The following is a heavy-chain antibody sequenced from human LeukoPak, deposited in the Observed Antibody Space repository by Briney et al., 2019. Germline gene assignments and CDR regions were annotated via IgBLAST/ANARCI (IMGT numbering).Heavy chain of an antibody. D-gene: IGHD1-26*01. V-gene: IGHV3-13*01. CDR3: ARSSIVGATPGAFDI. CDR2: IGTAGDT. CDR1: GFTFSSYD. J-gene: IGHJ3*02. Sequence: GGSLRLSCAASGFTFSSYDMHWVRQATGKGLEWVSAIGTAGDTYYPGSVKGRSTISRENAKNSLYLQMNSLRAGDTAVYYCARSSIVGATPGAFDIWGQGTMVTVSS.